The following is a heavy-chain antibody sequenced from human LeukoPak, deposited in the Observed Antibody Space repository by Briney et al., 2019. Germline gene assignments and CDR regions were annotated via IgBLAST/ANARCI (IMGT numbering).Heavy chain of an antibody. J-gene: IGHJ3*02. CDR1: GYTFTSYY. V-gene: IGHV1-46*01. Sequence: GASVKVSCKASGYTFTSYYMHWVRQAPGQGLEWMGIINPSGGSTSYAQKFQGRVTMTRDTSTSTVYMELSSLRSEDTAVYYCARGSITVDPTSDAFDIWGQGTMVTVSS. CDR2: INPSGGST. CDR3: ARGSITVDPTSDAFDI. D-gene: IGHD3-10*01.